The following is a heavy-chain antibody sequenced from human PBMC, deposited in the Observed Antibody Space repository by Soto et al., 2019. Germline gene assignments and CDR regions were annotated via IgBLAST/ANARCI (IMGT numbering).Heavy chain of an antibody. CDR3: ARDFTDSSGPTLGMGV. CDR1: GGSFSGYY. J-gene: IGHJ6*02. D-gene: IGHD6-19*01. CDR2: IYYSGIT. Sequence: SETLSLTCAFYGGSFSGYYSTWIRQPPGTGLEWIGYIYYSGITYYNPSLKSRVTISVDTSKNQFSLKLSSVTAADTAVYYCARDFTDSSGPTLGMGVWGQGTTVTVSS. V-gene: IGHV4-34*09.